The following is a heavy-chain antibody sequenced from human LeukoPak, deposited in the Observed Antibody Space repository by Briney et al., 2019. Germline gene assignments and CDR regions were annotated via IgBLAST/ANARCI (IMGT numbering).Heavy chain of an antibody. CDR2: ISSSSSYI. J-gene: IGHJ4*02. CDR1: GFTFISYS. Sequence: SGGSLRLSCAASGFTFISYSMNWVRQAPGKGLEWVSSISSSSSYIYYADSVKGRFTISRDNAKNSLYLQMNSLRAEDTAVYYCARESITIFGVAFDWGQGTLVTVSS. D-gene: IGHD3-3*01. V-gene: IGHV3-21*01. CDR3: ARESITIFGVAFD.